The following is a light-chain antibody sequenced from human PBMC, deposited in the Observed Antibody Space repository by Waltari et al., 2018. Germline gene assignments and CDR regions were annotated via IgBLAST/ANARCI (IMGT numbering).Light chain of an antibody. CDR3: QKYGTLPAT. Sequence: SCRASRSVSKYLAWYQQKPGQAPRLLIYDASTRATGIPDRFSATGWGTDFSLSISRLEPEDFAVYYCQKYGTLPATFGQGTKVQMK. CDR2: DAS. CDR1: RSVSKY. V-gene: IGKV3-20*01. J-gene: IGKJ1*01.